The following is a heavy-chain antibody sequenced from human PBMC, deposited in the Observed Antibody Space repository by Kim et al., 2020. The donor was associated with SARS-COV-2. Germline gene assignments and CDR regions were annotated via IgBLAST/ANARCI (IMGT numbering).Heavy chain of an antibody. CDR1: GFSLNTTGVG. J-gene: IGHJ4*02. CDR3: ARRRRYTYGYVY. V-gene: IGHV2-5*01. Sequence: SGPTLVNPTQTLTLTCTFSGFSLNTTGVGVGWIRQPPGKALEWLALIYWNDDKYYSPSLKSSLTITKDTSKNQVVLTMTNMDPVDTATYYCARRRRYTYGYVYWGQGTLVPVSS. CDR2: IYWNDDK. D-gene: IGHD5-18*01.